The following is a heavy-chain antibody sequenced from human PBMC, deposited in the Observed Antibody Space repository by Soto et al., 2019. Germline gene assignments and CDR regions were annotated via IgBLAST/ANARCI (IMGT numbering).Heavy chain of an antibody. CDR1: GGSISSGDYY. CDR2: IYYSGST. D-gene: IGHD3-10*01. J-gene: IGHJ6*02. V-gene: IGHV4-30-4*01. Sequence: QVQLQESGPGLVKPSQTLSLTCTVSGGSISSGDYYWSWIRQPPGKGLEWIGYIYYSGSTYYNPSLKSRVTISVDTSKNQFSLKLSSVTAADTAVYYCAGRDYYGSGSTSSPYYYYGMDVWGQGTTVTVSS. CDR3: AGRDYYGSGSTSSPYYYYGMDV.